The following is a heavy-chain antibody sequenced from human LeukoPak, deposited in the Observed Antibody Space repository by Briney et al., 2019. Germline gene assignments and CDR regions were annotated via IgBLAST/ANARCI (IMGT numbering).Heavy chain of an antibody. CDR3: ARNYDSSGTSNYYYYYYMDV. J-gene: IGHJ6*03. CDR2: NYQSGST. D-gene: IGHD3-22*01. V-gene: IGHV4-39*01. Sequence: SETLSLTCTVSGGSISSNTYYWDWIRQPPGKGLEWIGSNYQSGSTYYNPSLKSRLTIFMDTSKNQFSLKLSSVTAADTAVYYCARNYDSSGTSNYYYYYYMDVWGKGTTVTVSS. CDR1: GGSISSNTYY.